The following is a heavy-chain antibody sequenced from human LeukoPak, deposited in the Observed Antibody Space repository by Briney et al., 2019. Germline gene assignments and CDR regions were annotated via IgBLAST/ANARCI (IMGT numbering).Heavy chain of an antibody. CDR1: GDSISSYY. J-gene: IGHJ5*02. CDR3: ARSTMVNTATGWFDP. CDR2: IYNSGST. Sequence: SETLSLTCTVSGDSISSYYWSWIRQPPGKGLEWIGYIYNSGSTNYNPSLKSRVTMSVDTSKKHMSLKLSSVTAADTAMYYCARSTMVNTATGWFDPWGQGTLVTVSS. V-gene: IGHV4-59*12. D-gene: IGHD4/OR15-4a*01.